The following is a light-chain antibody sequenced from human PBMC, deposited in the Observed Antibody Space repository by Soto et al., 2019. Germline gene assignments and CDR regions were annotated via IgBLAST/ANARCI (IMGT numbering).Light chain of an antibody. CDR3: QQRYNWPLT. V-gene: IGKV3-11*01. Sequence: EIVLTQSPATLSLSPGERATLSCRASQSLSSYLAWYPQKPGQAPRLLIYDASNRAAGIPARFRGSGSGADFTLTISSLEPEDFAIYYCQQRYNWPLTFGGGTKVEIK. CDR2: DAS. CDR1: QSLSSY. J-gene: IGKJ4*01.